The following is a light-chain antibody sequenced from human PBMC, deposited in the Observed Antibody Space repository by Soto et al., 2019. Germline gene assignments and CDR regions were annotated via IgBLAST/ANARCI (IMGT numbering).Light chain of an antibody. CDR2: DVS. CDR1: SSDVGGYNY. CDR3: SSYTSSSTQV. J-gene: IGLJ3*02. Sequence: QSVLTQPASVSGSPGQSITISCTGTSSDVGGYNYVSWYQQHPGKAPKLMIYDVSNRPSGVSNRFSGSKSGNTASLTISGQQAEDEADYYCSSYTSSSTQVFGGGTKLTVL. V-gene: IGLV2-14*01.